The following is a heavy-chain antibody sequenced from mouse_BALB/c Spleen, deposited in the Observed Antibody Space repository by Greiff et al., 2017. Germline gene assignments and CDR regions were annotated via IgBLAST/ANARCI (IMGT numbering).Heavy chain of an antibody. Sequence: VQLQQSGPELVKPGASVKLSCKASGYTFTSYWMHWVKQRPGQGLEWIGEIDPSDSYTNYNQKFKGKATLTVDKSSSTAYMQLSSLTSEDSAVYYCARDGNYDYWGQGTTLTVSS. V-gene: IGHV1-69*02. CDR1: GYTFTSYW. CDR2: IDPSDSYT. D-gene: IGHD2-1*01. CDR3: ARDGNYDY. J-gene: IGHJ2*01.